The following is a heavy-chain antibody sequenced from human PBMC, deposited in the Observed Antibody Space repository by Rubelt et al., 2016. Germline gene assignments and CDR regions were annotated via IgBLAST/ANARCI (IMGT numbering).Heavy chain of an antibody. CDR3: ARHVNHNWFDP. CDR2: IDPSDSYT. D-gene: IGHD1-14*01. V-gene: IGHV5-10-1*03. Sequence: EVQLVQSGAEVKKPGESLRISCKGSGYSFTSYWISWVRQMPGKGLEWMGRIDPSDSYTNYSRSSQGHVTIRADNAISTAYLQWSSLKASDTAMYYCARHVNHNWFDPWGQGTLVTVSS. J-gene: IGHJ5*02. CDR1: GYSFTSYW.